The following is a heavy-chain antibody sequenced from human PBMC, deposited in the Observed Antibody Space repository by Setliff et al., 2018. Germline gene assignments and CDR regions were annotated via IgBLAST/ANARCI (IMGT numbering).Heavy chain of an antibody. CDR3: ARASDQALHYDILTGNYRGSYYFDS. V-gene: IGHV3-21*01. J-gene: IGHJ4*02. Sequence: GGSLRLSCAASGFTFSRYTMNWVRQAPGKGLEWVSSISSRDTYIYYADSLKGRFTISRDNVKSSLYLQMNSLRAEDTAVYYCARASDQALHYDILTGNYRGSYYFDSWGQGTLVTVFS. D-gene: IGHD3-9*01. CDR1: GFTFSRYT. CDR2: ISSRDTYI.